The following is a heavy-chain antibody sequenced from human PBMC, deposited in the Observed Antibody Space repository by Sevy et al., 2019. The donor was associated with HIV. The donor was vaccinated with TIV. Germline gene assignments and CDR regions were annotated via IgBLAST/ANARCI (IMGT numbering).Heavy chain of an antibody. CDR3: AKAGEVAYCGGDCYSEAFDI. D-gene: IGHD2-21*02. Sequence: GGSLRLSCAASGFTFDDYAMHWVRQAPGKGLEWVSGISWNSGSIGYADSVKGRFTISRDNAKNYLYLQMNSLRAEDTALYYCAKAGEVAYCGGDCYSEAFDIWGQGTMVTVSS. V-gene: IGHV3-9*01. CDR2: ISWNSGSI. CDR1: GFTFDDYA. J-gene: IGHJ3*02.